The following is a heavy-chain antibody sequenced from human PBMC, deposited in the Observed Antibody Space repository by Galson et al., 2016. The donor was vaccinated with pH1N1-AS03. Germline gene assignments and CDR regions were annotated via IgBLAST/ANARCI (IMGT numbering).Heavy chain of an antibody. J-gene: IGHJ6*02. CDR2: IYSSGNT. Sequence: SLRLSCAASGFTVSGNYMNWVRQAPGKGLEWVSVIYSSGNTYYADSVRGRFTISRDNSKNTLYLQMNSLRAEDTAVYYCTALVALGENYYFHYNMDVWGQGTTVTVSS. D-gene: IGHD2-8*02. V-gene: IGHV3-66*02. CDR3: TALVALGENYYFHYNMDV. CDR1: GFTVSGNY.